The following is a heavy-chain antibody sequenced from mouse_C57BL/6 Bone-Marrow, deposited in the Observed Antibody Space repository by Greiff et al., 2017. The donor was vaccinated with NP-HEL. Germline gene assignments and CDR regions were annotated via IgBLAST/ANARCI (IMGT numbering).Heavy chain of an antibody. CDR1: GYTFTDYY. CDR3: ARRAPHDYGSSTWFAY. J-gene: IGHJ3*01. V-gene: IGHV1-76*01. CDR2: IYPGSGNT. D-gene: IGHD1-1*01. Sequence: QVQLKQSGAELVRPGASVKLSCKASGYTFTDYYINWVKQRPGQGLEWIARIYPGSGNTYYNEKFKGKATLTAEKSSSTAYMQLSSLTSEDSAVYFCARRAPHDYGSSTWFAYWGQGTLVTVSA.